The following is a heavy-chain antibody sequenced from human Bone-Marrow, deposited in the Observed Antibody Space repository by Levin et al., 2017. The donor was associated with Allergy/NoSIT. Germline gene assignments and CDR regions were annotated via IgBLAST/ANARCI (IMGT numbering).Heavy chain of an antibody. CDR3: AKGFKFGDPLFDY. CDR1: GFTFDDYA. Sequence: SLKISCAASGFTFDDYAMHWVRQAPGKGLEWVSGISWNSGSIGYADSVKGRFTISRDNAKNSLYLQMNSLRAEDTALYYCAKGFKFGDPLFDYWGQGTLVTVSS. CDR2: ISWNSGSI. D-gene: IGHD3-10*01. J-gene: IGHJ4*02. V-gene: IGHV3-9*01.